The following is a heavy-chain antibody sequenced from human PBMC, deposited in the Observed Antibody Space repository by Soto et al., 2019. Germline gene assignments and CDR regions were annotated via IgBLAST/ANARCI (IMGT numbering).Heavy chain of an antibody. V-gene: IGHV4-30-4*01. D-gene: IGHD2-15*01. CDR2: IYYSGST. CDR3: ARGLGSGPFDI. J-gene: IGHJ3*02. Sequence: KPXETLSRSCPVSGGSISSGDYYWSWIRQPPGKGLEWIGYIYYSGSTYYNPSLKSRVTISVDTSKNQFSLKLSSVTAEDTAMYYCARGLGSGPFDIWGQGTMVTV. CDR1: GGSISSGDYY.